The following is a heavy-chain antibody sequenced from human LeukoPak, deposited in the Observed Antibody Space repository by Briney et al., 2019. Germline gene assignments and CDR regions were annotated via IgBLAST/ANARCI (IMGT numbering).Heavy chain of an antibody. D-gene: IGHD2-2*02. J-gene: IGHJ5*02. CDR3: AKAPGQLLYRGWFDP. Sequence: PGGSLRLSCAASGFTFDDYAMHWVRRAPGKGLEWVSGISWNSGSIGYADSVKGRFTISRDNAKNSLYLQMNSLRAEDTALYYCAKAPGQLLYRGWFDPWGQGTLVTVSS. V-gene: IGHV3-9*01. CDR1: GFTFDDYA. CDR2: ISWNSGSI.